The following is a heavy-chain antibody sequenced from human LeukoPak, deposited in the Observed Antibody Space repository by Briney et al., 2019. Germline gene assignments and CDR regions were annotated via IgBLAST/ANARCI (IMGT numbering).Heavy chain of an antibody. CDR3: AKVRDGYNYWYFDL. D-gene: IGHD5-24*01. V-gene: IGHV3-30*02. Sequence: PGGSLRLSCAASGFNFRGYGMHWVRQAPGKGLEWVTFTHYDGRNQYYADSVKGRFTISRDNSKNTLYLQMNSLRPEDTAVYYCAKVRDGYNYWYFDLWGRGTLVTVSS. CDR1: GFNFRGYG. CDR2: THYDGRNQ. J-gene: IGHJ2*01.